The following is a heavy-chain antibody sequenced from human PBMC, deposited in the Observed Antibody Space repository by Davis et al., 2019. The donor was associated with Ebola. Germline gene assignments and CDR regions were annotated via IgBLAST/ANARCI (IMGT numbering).Heavy chain of an antibody. V-gene: IGHV3-33*01. CDR2: IWYDGSNK. CDR3: ARAPLNYDFWSGKPFYYMDV. J-gene: IGHJ6*03. D-gene: IGHD3-3*01. CDR1: GFTFSSYG. Sequence: GGSLRLSCAASGFTFSSYGMHWVRQAPGKGLEWVAVIWYDGSNKYYADSVKGRFTISRANSKNTLYLQMNSLRAEDTAVYYCARAPLNYDFWSGKPFYYMDVWGKGTTVTVSS.